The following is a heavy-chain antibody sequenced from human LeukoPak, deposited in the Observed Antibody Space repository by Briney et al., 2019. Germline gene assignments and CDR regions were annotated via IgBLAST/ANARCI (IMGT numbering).Heavy chain of an antibody. J-gene: IGHJ4*02. CDR1: GFSFSGHW. CDR3: ARGSSGSYAGY. CDR2: IKSDGSIT. V-gene: IGHV3-74*01. Sequence: GGSLRLSCTASGFSFSGHWMHWARQLPGKGLVWVSRIKSDGSITSHADSVKGRFTISRDNAKNTLYLQMNSLRVEDTAVYYCARGSSGSYAGYWGQGTLVTVSS. D-gene: IGHD1-26*01.